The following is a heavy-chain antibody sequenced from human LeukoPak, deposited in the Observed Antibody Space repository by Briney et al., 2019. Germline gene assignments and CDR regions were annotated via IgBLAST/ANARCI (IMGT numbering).Heavy chain of an antibody. CDR2: INHSGST. V-gene: IGHV4-34*01. CDR3: ARGLSSPYSSSSHFDY. J-gene: IGHJ4*02. CDR1: GGSFNGYY. D-gene: IGHD6-6*01. Sequence: ASETLSLTCAVYGGSFNGYYWSWIRQPPGKGLEWIGEINHSGSTNYNPSLKSRVTISVDTSKNQFSLKLSSVTAADTAVYYCARGLSSPYSSSSHFDYWGQGTLVTVSS.